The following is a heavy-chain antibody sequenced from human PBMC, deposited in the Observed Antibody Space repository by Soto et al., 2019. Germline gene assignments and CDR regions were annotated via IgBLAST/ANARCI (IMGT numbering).Heavy chain of an antibody. CDR2: ISGSGGST. CDR3: AKHTSSWSINDAFDI. J-gene: IGHJ3*02. D-gene: IGHD6-13*01. Sequence: EGSLRLSCAASGFTFSSYAMSWVRQAPGKGLEWVSGISGSGGSTHYADAVKGRFTISRENSKNTLYLQMNSLRADDTAVYYCAKHTSSWSINDAFDIWGLGTMVTVSS. CDR1: GFTFSSYA. V-gene: IGHV3-23*01.